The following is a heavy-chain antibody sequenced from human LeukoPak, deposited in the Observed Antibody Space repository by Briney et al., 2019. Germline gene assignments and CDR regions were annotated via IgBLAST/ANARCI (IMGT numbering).Heavy chain of an antibody. CDR3: ARLLAGCPGGRCRAHFDY. J-gene: IGHJ4*02. CDR1: GDSINSNY. D-gene: IGHD2-15*01. V-gene: IGHV4-59*01. Sequence: SETLSLTCSVSGDSINSNYWSWMRLPPGKGLEWIGYIYYGGSTNYNPSLKSRVSMSVDTSKNQFSLNLSSVTAADTAVYHCARLLAGCPGGRCRAHFDYWGQGTLVTVSS. CDR2: IYYGGST.